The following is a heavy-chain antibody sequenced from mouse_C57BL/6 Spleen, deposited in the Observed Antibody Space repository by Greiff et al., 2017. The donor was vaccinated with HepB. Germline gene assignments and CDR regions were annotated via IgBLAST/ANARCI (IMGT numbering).Heavy chain of an antibody. V-gene: IGHV5-6*01. J-gene: IGHJ1*03. CDR1: GFTFSSYG. CDR2: ISSGGSYT. Sequence: EVQGVESGGDLVKPGGSLKLSCAASGFTFSSYGMSWVRQTPDKRLEWVATISSGGSYTYYPDSVKGRFTISRDNAKNTLYLQLSSLKSEYTAMYYCARGGYYGSSPYWYFDVWGTGTTVTVSS. CDR3: ARGGYYGSSPYWYFDV. D-gene: IGHD1-1*01.